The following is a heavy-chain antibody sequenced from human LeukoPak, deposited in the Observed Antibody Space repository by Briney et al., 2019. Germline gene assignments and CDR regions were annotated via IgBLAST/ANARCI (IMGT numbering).Heavy chain of an antibody. Sequence: SETLSLTCAVYGGSFSGYYWSWIRQPPGKGLEWIGEINHSGNTNYNPSLKSRVTISLDTSKNQFSLKLSSVTAADTAVYYCARRVIAARPSSFDYWGQGTLVTVSS. V-gene: IGHV4-34*01. CDR1: GGSFSGYY. CDR2: INHSGNT. CDR3: ARRVIAARPSSFDY. J-gene: IGHJ4*02. D-gene: IGHD6-6*01.